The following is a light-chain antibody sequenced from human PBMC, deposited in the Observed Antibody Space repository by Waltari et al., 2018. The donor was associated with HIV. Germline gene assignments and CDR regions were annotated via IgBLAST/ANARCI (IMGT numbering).Light chain of an antibody. V-gene: IGLV3-19*01. CDR1: SLRTFF. Sequence: SSELTQDPAVSVALGQTVRITCQGDSLRTFFASWYQQKPGQAPLLVIYGENNRPSGVPDRFSVSSSGDTASLTITGAQAEDEADYYCNSRDSSGVVFGGGTKLTVL. CDR3: NSRDSSGVV. CDR2: GEN. J-gene: IGLJ3*02.